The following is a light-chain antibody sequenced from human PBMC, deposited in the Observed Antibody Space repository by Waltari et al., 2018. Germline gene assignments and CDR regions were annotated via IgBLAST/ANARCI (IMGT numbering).Light chain of an antibody. V-gene: IGKV4-1*01. CDR1: QSVLYSSNNKNY. CDR2: WAS. Sequence: IVMTQSPDSLAVSLGERATINCNSSQSVLYSSNNKNYLAWYQQKPGQPPKLLIYWASARESGVPDRFSGSGSGTDFTLTISSLQAEDVAVYYCQEYYTQTFSFGPGTKVDIK. CDR3: QEYYTQTFS. J-gene: IGKJ3*01.